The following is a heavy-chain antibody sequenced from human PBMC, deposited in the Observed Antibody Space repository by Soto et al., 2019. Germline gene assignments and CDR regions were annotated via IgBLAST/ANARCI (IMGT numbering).Heavy chain of an antibody. CDR2: IYYSGST. Sequence: QVQLQESGPGLVKPSQTLSLTCTVSGGSISSGGYYWSWIRQHPGKGLEWIGYIYYSGSTYYNPSLKSRVTISVDTSKNQFSLKLSSVTAADTAVYYCSREVQATVTTDRYYFDYWGQGTLVTVSS. CDR1: GGSISSGGYY. V-gene: IGHV4-31*03. J-gene: IGHJ4*02. D-gene: IGHD4-17*01. CDR3: SREVQATVTTDRYYFDY.